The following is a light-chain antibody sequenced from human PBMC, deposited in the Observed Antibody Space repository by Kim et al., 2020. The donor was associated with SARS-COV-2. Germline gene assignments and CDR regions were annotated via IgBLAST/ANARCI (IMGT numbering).Light chain of an antibody. Sequence: QLVLTQSSSASASLGSSVKLTCTLSSGHRSYIIAWHQQQPGKAPRFLMKLEHSGNYNKGSGVPDRFSGSSSGADRYLTISSLQSEDEADYSCETWDSNSRVFGGGTQLTVL. J-gene: IGLJ3*02. CDR3: ETWDSNSRV. CDR2: LEHSGNY. V-gene: IGLV4-60*03. CDR1: SGHRSYI.